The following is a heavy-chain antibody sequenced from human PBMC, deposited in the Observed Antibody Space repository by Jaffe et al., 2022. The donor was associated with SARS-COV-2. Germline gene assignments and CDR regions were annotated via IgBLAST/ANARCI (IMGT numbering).Heavy chain of an antibody. CDR3: ARGEAAATSKYYYYYMDV. D-gene: IGHD6-13*01. CDR2: INHSGST. V-gene: IGHV4-34*01. J-gene: IGHJ6*03. Sequence: QVQLQQWGAGLLKPSETLSLTCAVYGGSFSGYFCTWIRQPPGKGLEWIGEINHSGSTNYNSSLKSRVAISVDTSKNQLSLKLTSVTAADTAVYYCARGEAAATSKYYYYYMDVWGKGTTVTVSS. CDR1: GGSFSGYF.